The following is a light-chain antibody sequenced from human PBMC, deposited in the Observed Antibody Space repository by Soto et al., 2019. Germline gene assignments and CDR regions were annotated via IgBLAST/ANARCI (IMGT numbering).Light chain of an antibody. CDR2: DVS. Sequence: QSALTQPASGSGSPGQSITISCTGTSSDVGGYNFVSWYQHHPGKAPTLMIYDVSNRPSGVSNRFSGSQSGNTASLTISGLQAEDEADYYRRSYTRSSTLVFGPGTKLTVL. CDR1: SSDVGGYNF. CDR3: RSYTRSSTLV. V-gene: IGLV2-14*03. J-gene: IGLJ1*01.